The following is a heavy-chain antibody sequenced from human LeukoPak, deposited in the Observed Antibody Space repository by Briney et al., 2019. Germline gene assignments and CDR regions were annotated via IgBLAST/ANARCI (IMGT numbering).Heavy chain of an antibody. CDR1: GFTFSSYS. Sequence: NAGGSLRLSCAASGFTFSSYSMNWVRQAPGKGLEWVSSISSSSYIYYADSVKGRFTISRDNAKNSLYLQMNSLRAEDTAVYYCARDVRRDSSGVIQHWGQGTLVTVSS. J-gene: IGHJ1*01. CDR3: ARDVRRDSSGVIQH. CDR2: ISSSSYI. V-gene: IGHV3-21*01. D-gene: IGHD3-22*01.